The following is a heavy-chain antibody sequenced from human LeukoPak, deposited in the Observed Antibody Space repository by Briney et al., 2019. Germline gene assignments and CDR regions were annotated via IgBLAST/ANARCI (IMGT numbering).Heavy chain of an antibody. CDR1: GGTFSSYT. D-gene: IGHD3-22*01. CDR2: IIPILGIA. Sequence: SVKVSCKASGGTFSSYTISWVRQAPGQGLEWMGRIIPILGIANYAQKFQGRVTITADKSTSTAYMELSSLRSEDTAVYYCARDDYYDSSGYLNWGQGTLVTVSS. CDR3: ARDDYYDSSGYLN. J-gene: IGHJ4*02. V-gene: IGHV1-69*04.